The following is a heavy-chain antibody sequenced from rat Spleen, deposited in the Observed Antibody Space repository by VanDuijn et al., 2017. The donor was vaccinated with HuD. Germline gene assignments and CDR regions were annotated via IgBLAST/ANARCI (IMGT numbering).Heavy chain of an antibody. Sequence: EVQLVESGGGLVQPGRSLKLSCTASGLSFSNYDMAWVRQAPTKGLEWVATINYDGRSTFYRDSVKGRFTISRDNAKSSLYLQMNSLKSEDTATYYCATLYNNFFDYWGQGVMVTVSS. J-gene: IGHJ2*01. V-gene: IGHV5-29*01. CDR3: ATLYNNFFDY. CDR2: INYDGRST. CDR1: GLSFSNYD. D-gene: IGHD1-10*01.